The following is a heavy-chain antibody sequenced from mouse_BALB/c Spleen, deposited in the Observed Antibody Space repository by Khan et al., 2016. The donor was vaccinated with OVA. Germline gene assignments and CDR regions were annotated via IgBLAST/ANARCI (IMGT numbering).Heavy chain of an antibody. Sequence: QIQLVQSGPELKKPGETVKISCKASGYTFTNYGMNWVKQSPGKALKWVGWINTYTGEPTYADDFKGRFAFSLETSANTAYLQINNLKNEDTATYCGAKPPYYSYTLDHWGQGTSVTVSS. CDR2: INTYTGEP. J-gene: IGHJ4*01. D-gene: IGHD2-10*01. CDR3: AKPPYYSYTLDH. V-gene: IGHV9-3-1*01. CDR1: GYTFTNYG.